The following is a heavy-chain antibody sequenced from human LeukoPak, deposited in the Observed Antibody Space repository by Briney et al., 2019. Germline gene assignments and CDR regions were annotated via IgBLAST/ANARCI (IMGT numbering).Heavy chain of an antibody. D-gene: IGHD6-25*01. V-gene: IGHV4-34*01. CDR2: INHSGST. J-gene: IGHJ4*02. Sequence: SETLFLTCAVSGGSFSGYYWSWIRQPPGKGLEWIGEINHSGSTNYNPSLKSRVTISVDTSKNQFSLKLSSVTAADTAVYYCARAPLRGPQKGFDYWGQGTLVTVSS. CDR3: ARAPLRGPQKGFDY. CDR1: GGSFSGYY.